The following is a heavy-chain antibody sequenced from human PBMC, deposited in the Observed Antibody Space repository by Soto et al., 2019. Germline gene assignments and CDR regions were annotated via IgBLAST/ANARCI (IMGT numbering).Heavy chain of an antibody. Sequence: QVQLVQSGAEVKKPGSSVKVSCKASGGTFSSYAISWVRQAPGHGLEWMGGVVPIFGTANYAQKLQGGVTITADESTSTDYMVLSRLRSEDTAVYYCAGAVVNHGEYFQHWGQGALVTVSS. CDR2: VVPIFGTA. CDR3: AGAVVNHGEYFQH. CDR1: GGTFSSYA. V-gene: IGHV1-69*01. D-gene: IGHD3-22*01. J-gene: IGHJ1*01.